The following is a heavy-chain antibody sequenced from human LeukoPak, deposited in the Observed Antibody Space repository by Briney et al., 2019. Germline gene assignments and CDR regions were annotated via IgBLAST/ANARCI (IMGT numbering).Heavy chain of an antibody. CDR3: ARGGYCSGGSCYRGFDT. D-gene: IGHD2-15*01. J-gene: IGHJ4*02. CDR1: GFTFSNYW. V-gene: IGHV3-74*03. CDR2: INSDGSIT. Sequence: GGSLRLSCAASGFTFSNYWMQWVRQAPGKGLVWVSRINSDGSITTYADSVKGRFTVSRDNAKNTLFLQMNSLRDEDTAVYYCARGGYCSGGSCYRGFDTWGQGTLVTVSS.